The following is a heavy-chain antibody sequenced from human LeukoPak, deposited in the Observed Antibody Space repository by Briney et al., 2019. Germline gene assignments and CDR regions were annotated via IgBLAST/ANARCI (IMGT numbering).Heavy chain of an antibody. CDR2: INYSGST. V-gene: IGHV4-34*01. CDR1: GGSFSGYY. CDR3: ARGPPRSYDIGAQPGWFDP. J-gene: IGHJ5*02. Sequence: SETLSLTCAVYGGSFSGYYWSWIRQPPGKGLEWIGEINYSGSTNYNPSLKSRVTISVDTSKNQFSLKLSSVTAADTAVYYCARGPPRSYDIGAQPGWFDPWGQGTLVTVSS. D-gene: IGHD3-22*01.